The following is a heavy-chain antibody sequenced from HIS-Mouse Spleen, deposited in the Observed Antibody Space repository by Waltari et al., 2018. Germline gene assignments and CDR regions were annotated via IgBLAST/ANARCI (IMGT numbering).Heavy chain of an antibody. Sequence: QVQLVESGGGVVQPGRSLRLSWAASGFTFISDGMHWVRQAPGKGLEWVAVISYDGSNKYYADSVKGRFTISRDNSKNTLYLQMNSLRAEDTAVYYCAKVNSGSYYFDYWGQGTLVTVSS. V-gene: IGHV3-30*18. J-gene: IGHJ4*02. CDR1: GFTFISDG. D-gene: IGHD1-26*01. CDR3: AKVNSGSYYFDY. CDR2: ISYDGSNK.